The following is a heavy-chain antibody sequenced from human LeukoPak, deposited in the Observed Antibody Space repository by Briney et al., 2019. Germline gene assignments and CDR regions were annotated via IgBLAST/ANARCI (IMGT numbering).Heavy chain of an antibody. Sequence: ASVKVSCKASGYTFTGYYMHWVRQAPGQGLEWMGWINPNSGGTNYAQKFQGRVTMTRDTSISTAYMELSRLRSDDTAVYYCARGGRPGIGDMDPRYYFDYWGQGTLVTVSS. CDR1: GYTFTGYY. J-gene: IGHJ4*02. D-gene: IGHD2-21*01. CDR2: INPNSGGT. V-gene: IGHV1-2*02. CDR3: ARGGRPGIGDMDPRYYFDY.